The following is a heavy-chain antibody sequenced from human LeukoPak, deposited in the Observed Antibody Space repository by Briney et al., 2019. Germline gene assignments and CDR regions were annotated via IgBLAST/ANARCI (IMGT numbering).Heavy chain of an antibody. CDR3: AKDAYGSGNKYFDY. CDR1: GYTFTSYD. D-gene: IGHD3-10*01. CDR2: MNPNSGNT. Sequence: ASVKVSCKASGYTFTSYDINWVRQATGQGLEWMGWMNPNSGNTGYAQKFQGRVTMTRNTSISTAYMELSSLRAEDTALYYCAKDAYGSGNKYFDYWGQGTLVTVSS. V-gene: IGHV1-8*01. J-gene: IGHJ4*02.